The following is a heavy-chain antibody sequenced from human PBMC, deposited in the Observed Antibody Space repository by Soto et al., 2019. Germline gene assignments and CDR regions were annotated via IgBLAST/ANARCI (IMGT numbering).Heavy chain of an antibody. CDR1: GGSLSDQW. J-gene: IGHJ4*02. Sequence: PGESLKISCKTSGGSLSDQWIGWVRHTPDKGLEVIGFIFLADSDARYSPAFKGEVTMTADRSSTYLQWSSLKASDSAMYYCARTTSTSGWRFDSWGQGTLVTVSS. CDR2: IFLADSDA. D-gene: IGHD6-19*01. CDR3: ARTTSTSGWRFDS. V-gene: IGHV5-51*01.